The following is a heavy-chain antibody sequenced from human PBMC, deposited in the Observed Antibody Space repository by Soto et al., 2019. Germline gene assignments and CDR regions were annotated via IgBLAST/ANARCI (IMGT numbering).Heavy chain of an antibody. CDR2: IRSKTYGGTT. D-gene: IGHD1-1*01. CDR1: GITFSDYG. J-gene: IGHJ4*02. Sequence: EVRLVESGGGSVKPGRSLTLSCTASGITFSDYGMSWFRQAPGKGLEWVAFIRSKTYGGTTEYAASVKGRFLLSRDDSNNIPYLQMNTLKIEDTGVYYCTTCAGIQLWYNFDCWGRGTQVTVSS. CDR3: TTCAGIQLWYNFDC. V-gene: IGHV3-49*05.